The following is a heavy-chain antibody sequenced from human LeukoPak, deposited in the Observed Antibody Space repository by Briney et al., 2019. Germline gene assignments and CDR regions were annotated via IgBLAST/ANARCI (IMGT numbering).Heavy chain of an antibody. CDR2: IYYSGST. CDR3: AKSYGGNRKPHNWFDP. V-gene: IGHV4-39*07. CDR1: GGSISSSSYY. D-gene: IGHD4-23*01. J-gene: IGHJ5*02. Sequence: SETLSLTCTVSGGSISSSSYYWGWIRQPPGKGLERIGSIYYSGSTYYNPSLKSRVTISVDTSKNQFSLKLSSVTAADTAVYYCAKSYGGNRKPHNWFDPWGQGTLVTVSS.